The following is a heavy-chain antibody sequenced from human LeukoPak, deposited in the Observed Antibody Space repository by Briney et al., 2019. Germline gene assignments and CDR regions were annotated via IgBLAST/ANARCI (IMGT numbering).Heavy chain of an antibody. CDR3: AKDRNYYDSSGYFDY. Sequence: PGRSLRLSCAASGFTFSSYGMHWVRQAPGKGLEWVAVIWYDGSNKYYADSVKGRFTISRDNSKNPLYLQMNSLRAEDTAVSYCAKDRNYYDSSGYFDYWGQGTLVTVSS. CDR2: IWYDGSNK. J-gene: IGHJ4*02. D-gene: IGHD3-22*01. V-gene: IGHV3-33*06. CDR1: GFTFSSYG.